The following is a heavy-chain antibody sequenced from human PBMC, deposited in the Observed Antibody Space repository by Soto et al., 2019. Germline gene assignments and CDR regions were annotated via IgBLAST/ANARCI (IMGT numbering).Heavy chain of an antibody. D-gene: IGHD1-1*01. J-gene: IGHJ4*02. CDR3: ARLATRYYFDY. V-gene: IGHV4-59*01. Sequence: SETLSLTCTVSGGSISSYYWSWIRQPPGKGLEWIGYIYYSGSTNYNPSLKSRVTISVDTSKNQFPLKMSSVTAADTAVYYCARLATRYYFDYRAQGTLVPVSS. CDR2: IYYSGST. CDR1: GGSISSYY.